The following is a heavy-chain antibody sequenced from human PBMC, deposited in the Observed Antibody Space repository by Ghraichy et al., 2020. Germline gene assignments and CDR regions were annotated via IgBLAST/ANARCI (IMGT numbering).Heavy chain of an antibody. D-gene: IGHD3-22*01. J-gene: IGHJ2*01. Sequence: SETLSLTCTVSGGSISSSRYYWGWIRQPPGKGLEWIGSIYYSGSTYYNPSLKSRVTLSVDTSKNQFSLKLRSVTAADTAEYYCAGEFHYYDSSGYYPVWYFDLWGRGTLVTVSS. CDR1: GGSISSSRYY. CDR2: IYYSGST. V-gene: IGHV4-39*07. CDR3: AGEFHYYDSSGYYPVWYFDL.